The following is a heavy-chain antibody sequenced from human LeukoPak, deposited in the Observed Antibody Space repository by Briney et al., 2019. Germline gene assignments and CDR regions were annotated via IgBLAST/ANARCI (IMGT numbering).Heavy chain of an antibody. CDR2: ISSSGSTI. D-gene: IGHD2-21*01. J-gene: IGHJ6*03. CDR1: GFTFSSYE. CDR3: ATDLFDYMDV. V-gene: IGHV3-48*03. Sequence: GGSLRLSCAASGFTFSSYEMNWVRQAPGKGLEWVSYISSSGSTIYYADSVKGRFTISRDNAKNSLYLQVNSLRAEDTAVHYCATDLFDYMDVWGKGTTVTVSS.